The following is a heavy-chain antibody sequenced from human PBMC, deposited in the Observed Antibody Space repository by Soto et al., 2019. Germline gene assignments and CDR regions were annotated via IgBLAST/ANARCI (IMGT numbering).Heavy chain of an antibody. CDR3: TRRPKAADIGVGSLDF. CDR1: GYSFTDAW. D-gene: IGHD3-9*01. Sequence: EVKLVESGGDLVKPGGSLRLSCAASGYSFTDAWMNWVRQAPGKGLEWVGRIKSFADGGTTEHAAPVKGRFSISREDSTLTVFLQMNSLQTEDTAVYYCTRRPKAADIGVGSLDFWGRGTLVTVSA. J-gene: IGHJ4*02. V-gene: IGHV3-15*07. CDR2: IKSFADGGTT.